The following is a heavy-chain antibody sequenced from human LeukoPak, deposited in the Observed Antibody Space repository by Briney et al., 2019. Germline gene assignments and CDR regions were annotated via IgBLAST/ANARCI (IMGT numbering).Heavy chain of an antibody. D-gene: IGHD3-3*01. J-gene: IGHJ2*01. V-gene: IGHV4-31*02. CDR2: IYYSGST. Sequence: YWIGWVRQMPGKGLEWIGYIYYSGSTYYNPSLKSRVTIPVDTSKNQFSLKLSSVTAADTAVYYCARDRVVIGEDWYFDLWGRGTLVTVSS. CDR3: ARDRVVIGEDWYFDL. CDR1: Y.